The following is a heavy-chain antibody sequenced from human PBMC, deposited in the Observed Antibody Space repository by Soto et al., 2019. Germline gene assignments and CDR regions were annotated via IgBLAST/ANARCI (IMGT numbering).Heavy chain of an antibody. CDR1: GGTFSSYA. D-gene: IGHD2-2*01. CDR2: IIPISGTA. V-gene: IGHV1-69*01. J-gene: IGHJ6*02. CDR3: ERDKGSGVVPAPGGYYGMDV. Sequence: QVQLVQSGAEVKKPGSSVTVSCKASGGTFSSYAISWVRQAPGQGLEWMGGIIPISGTANYAQKIQGRVTITADEARSTAYMELGSLRSEDRAVYYCERDKGSGVVPAPGGYYGMDVWGQGTTVTVSS.